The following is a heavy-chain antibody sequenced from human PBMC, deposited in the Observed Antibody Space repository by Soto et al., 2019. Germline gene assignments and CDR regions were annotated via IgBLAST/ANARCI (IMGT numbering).Heavy chain of an antibody. Sequence: PGGSLRLSCSASGFTFSSYAMHGVRQAPGKGLEYVSSISTNGGSTHYADSVKGRFTISRDNSKNTQYLQMSSLRADDTAVYYCVKGEYYYDSSGYYPFDYWGQGTLVTVSS. CDR1: GFTFSSYA. D-gene: IGHD3-22*01. J-gene: IGHJ4*02. CDR2: ISTNGGST. V-gene: IGHV3-64D*06. CDR3: VKGEYYYDSSGYYPFDY.